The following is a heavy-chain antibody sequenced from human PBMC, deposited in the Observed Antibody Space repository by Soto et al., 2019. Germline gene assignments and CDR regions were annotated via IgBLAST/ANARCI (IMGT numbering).Heavy chain of an antibody. J-gene: IGHJ6*02. D-gene: IGHD3-3*01. CDR1: GFTFSSYW. CDR3: ARDYRFDFWSGYPTFYYYYYGMDV. Sequence: HPGGSLRLSCAASGFTFSSYWMSWVRQAPGKGLEWVANIKQDGSEKYYVDSVKGRFTISRDNAKNSLYLQMNSLRAEDTAVYYCARDYRFDFWSGYPTFYYYYYGMDVWGQGTTVTVSS. CDR2: IKQDGSEK. V-gene: IGHV3-7*01.